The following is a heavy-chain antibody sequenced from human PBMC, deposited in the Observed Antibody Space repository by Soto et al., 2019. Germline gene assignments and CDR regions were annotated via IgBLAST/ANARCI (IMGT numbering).Heavy chain of an antibody. J-gene: IGHJ4*02. CDR3: ARVRIAVAGTLAPRFDY. CDR1: GYTFTSYA. D-gene: IGHD6-19*01. V-gene: IGHV1-3*01. Sequence: QVQLVQSGAEVKKPGASVKVSCKASGYTFTSYAMHWVRQAPGQRLEWMGWINAGNGNTKYSQKFQGRVTITRDTSASTAYMELSSLRSEDTAVYYCARVRIAVAGTLAPRFDYWGQGTLVTVSS. CDR2: INAGNGNT.